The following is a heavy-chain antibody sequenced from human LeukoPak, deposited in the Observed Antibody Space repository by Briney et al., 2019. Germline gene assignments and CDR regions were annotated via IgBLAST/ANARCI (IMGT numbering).Heavy chain of an antibody. V-gene: IGHV4-59*01. CDR3: ASLFGAGSLDY. CDR1: GGSISSYY. CDR2: IYYSGST. Sequence: SETLSLTCTVSGGSISSYYWSWIRQPPGKGLEWIGYIYYSGSTNYNPSLKSRVTISVDTSKNQFSLKLSSVTAADTAVYYCASLFGAGSLDYWGQGTLVTVSS. J-gene: IGHJ4*02. D-gene: IGHD3-10*01.